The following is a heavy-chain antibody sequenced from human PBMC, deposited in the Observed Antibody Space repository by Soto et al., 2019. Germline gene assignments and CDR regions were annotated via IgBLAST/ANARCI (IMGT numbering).Heavy chain of an antibody. D-gene: IGHD1-26*01. CDR2: INAANGNT. J-gene: IGHJ4*02. Sequence: GASVKVSCKASGYIFTNYAMHWVRQAPGQRLEWMGWINAANGNTKYSQRFQGQVTISADKSISTAYLQWSSLKASDTAMYYCASSRSAELLQGLDYWGQGTLVTVSS. CDR1: GYIFTNYA. V-gene: IGHV1-3*01. CDR3: ASSRSAELLQGLDY.